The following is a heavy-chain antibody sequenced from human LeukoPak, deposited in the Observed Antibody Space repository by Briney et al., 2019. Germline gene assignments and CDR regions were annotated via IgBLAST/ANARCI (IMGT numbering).Heavy chain of an antibody. Sequence: ASVKVSCKASGYTFTGYYMHWVRQAPGQGLEWMGWINPNSGGTNYAQKFQGRVTMTRDTSISTAYMELSRLRSEDTAVYYCARINSGGYYYYYYYMDVWGKGTTVTVSS. CDR3: ARINSGGYYYYYYYMDV. CDR1: GYTFTGYY. V-gene: IGHV1-2*02. D-gene: IGHD2/OR15-2a*01. J-gene: IGHJ6*03. CDR2: INPNSGGT.